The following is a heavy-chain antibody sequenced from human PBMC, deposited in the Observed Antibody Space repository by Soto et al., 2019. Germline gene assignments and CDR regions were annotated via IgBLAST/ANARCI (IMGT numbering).Heavy chain of an antibody. CDR2: INHSGST. CDR3: ARGLGSGSYYNVNWFDP. D-gene: IGHD3-10*01. J-gene: IGHJ5*02. Sequence: SETLSLTCAVYGGSFSGYYWSWIRQPPGKGLEWIGEINHSGSTNYNPSLKSRVTISVDTSKNQFSLKLSSVTAADTAVYYCARGLGSGSYYNVNWFDPWGQGTLVTVSS. CDR1: GGSFSGYY. V-gene: IGHV4-34*01.